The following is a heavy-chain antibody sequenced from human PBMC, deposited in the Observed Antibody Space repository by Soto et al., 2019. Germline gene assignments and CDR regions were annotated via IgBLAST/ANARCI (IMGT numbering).Heavy chain of an antibody. Sequence: EAQLSESGGDSVQPGGSLRLSCGASGFTFSTHAMSWVRRFPGKGLQWASAISGSGDRTYYADSVKGRFTISRDNSRNMLYLQMNSLSAEDTAIYYCVKYWSGDKCPCMDVWGPGTTVTVSS. V-gene: IGHV3-23*01. D-gene: IGHD3-3*01. CDR2: ISGSGDRT. CDR1: GFTFSTHA. J-gene: IGHJ6*02. CDR3: VKYWSGDKCPCMDV.